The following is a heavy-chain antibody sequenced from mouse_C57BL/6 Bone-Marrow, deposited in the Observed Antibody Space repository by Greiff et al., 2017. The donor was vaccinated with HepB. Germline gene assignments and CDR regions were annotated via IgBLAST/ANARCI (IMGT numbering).Heavy chain of an antibody. Sequence: QVQLQQPGAELVKPGASVKVSCKASGYTFTSYWMHWVKQRPGQGLEWIGRIHPSDSDTNYNQKFKGKATLTVDKSSSTADMQLSSLTSEDSAVYYCAIWGGYDADDYWGQGTTLTVSS. J-gene: IGHJ2*01. D-gene: IGHD2-2*01. CDR2: IHPSDSDT. CDR3: AIWGGYDADDY. V-gene: IGHV1-74*01. CDR1: GYTFTSYW.